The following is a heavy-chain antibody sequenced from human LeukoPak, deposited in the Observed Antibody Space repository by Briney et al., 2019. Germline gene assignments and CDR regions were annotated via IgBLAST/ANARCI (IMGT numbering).Heavy chain of an antibody. D-gene: IGHD6-13*01. CDR1: GFTFSNAG. CDR3: TTGVAAAGTSFDY. Sequence: PGGSLRLSCAASGFTFSNAGMSWVRQAPGKGLEWVGRIKSKTDGGTTDYAAPVKGRFTISRDDSKNTLYLQMNSLKTEDTAVYYCTTGVAAAGTSFDYWGQGPLVTVSS. V-gene: IGHV3-15*01. J-gene: IGHJ4*02. CDR2: IKSKTDGGTT.